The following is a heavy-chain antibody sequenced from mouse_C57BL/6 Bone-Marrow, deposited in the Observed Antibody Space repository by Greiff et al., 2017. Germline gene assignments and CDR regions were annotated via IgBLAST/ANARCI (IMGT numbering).Heavy chain of an antibody. D-gene: IGHD1-1*01. CDR2: IHPSDSDT. V-gene: IGHV1-74*01. J-gene: IGHJ4*01. CDR3: AIYFHYYGSSYLYAMCY. Sequence: QVQLQQPGAELVKPGASVKVSCKASGYTFTSYWMHWVKQRPGQGLEWIGRIHPSDSDTNYNQKFKGKATLTVDKSSSTAYMQLSSLTSEDSAVYYCAIYFHYYGSSYLYAMCYWGQGTSVTVSS. CDR1: GYTFTSYW.